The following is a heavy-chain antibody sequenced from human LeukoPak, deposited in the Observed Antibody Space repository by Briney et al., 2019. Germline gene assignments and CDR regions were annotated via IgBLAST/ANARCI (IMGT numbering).Heavy chain of an antibody. V-gene: IGHV3-23*01. CDR2: IGGSGTTT. J-gene: IGHJ4*02. CDR1: GFSFSIFA. CDR3: ARGRGGSGNYYLDY. D-gene: IGHD3-10*01. Sequence: GGSLRLSCAASGFSFSIFAINWVRQAPGKGLEWVSGIGGSGTTTYYADSVKGRFTISRDNSKNTVFLQLSSLSAEDTALYYCARGRGGSGNYYLDYWGQGTLVIASS.